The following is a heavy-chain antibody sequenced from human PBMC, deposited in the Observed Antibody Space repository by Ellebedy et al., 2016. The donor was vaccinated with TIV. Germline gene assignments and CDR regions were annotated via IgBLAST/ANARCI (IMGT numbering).Heavy chain of an antibody. D-gene: IGHD3-3*01. J-gene: IGHJ5*02. CDR2: FDPEDGEP. Sequence: AASVKVSCKVSGYTLTELSMHWARQAPGKGLEWMGNFDPEDGEPVYAQNFQGRVTMTEDTSTDTAYMEVSSLRSEDTAVYFCTTEKYTYDFGPNWFDPWGQGTLVIVSS. CDR1: GYTLTELS. CDR3: TTEKYTYDFGPNWFDP. V-gene: IGHV1-24*01.